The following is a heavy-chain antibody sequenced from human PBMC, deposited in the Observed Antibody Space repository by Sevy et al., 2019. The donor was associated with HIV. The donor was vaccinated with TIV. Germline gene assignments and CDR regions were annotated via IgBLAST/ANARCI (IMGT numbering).Heavy chain of an antibody. Sequence: SETLSLTCSVSGGSISSYFWTWVRQSPGKGLEWIANIYFTGNTDYSPALKSRVILSLDTSKSQLSLTLKSVTAADTAIYFCARDSTTRPRVLDYWGQGTLVTVSS. CDR1: GGSISSYF. V-gene: IGHV4-59*01. CDR3: ARDSTTRPRVLDY. D-gene: IGHD1-1*01. J-gene: IGHJ4*02. CDR2: IYFTGNT.